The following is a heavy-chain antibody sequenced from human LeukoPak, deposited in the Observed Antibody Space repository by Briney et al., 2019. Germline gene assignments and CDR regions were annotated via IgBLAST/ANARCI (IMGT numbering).Heavy chain of an antibody. CDR3: ARDKSHSSGWYSSAFDI. CDR1: GFTFSSYS. Sequence: KSGGSLRLSCAASGFTFSSYSMNWVRQAPGKGLEWVSSISSSSSYIYYAVSVKGRFTISRDNAKNSLYLQMNSLRAEDTAVYYCARDKSHSSGWYSSAFDIWGQGTMVTVSS. D-gene: IGHD6-19*01. V-gene: IGHV3-21*01. J-gene: IGHJ3*02. CDR2: ISSSSSYI.